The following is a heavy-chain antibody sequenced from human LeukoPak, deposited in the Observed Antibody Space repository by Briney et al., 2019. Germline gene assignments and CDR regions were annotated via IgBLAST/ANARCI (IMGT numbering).Heavy chain of an antibody. CDR1: GFTFSSYS. CDR3: ARESFSGWYDDD. D-gene: IGHD6-19*01. CDR2: ISSSSSYI. V-gene: IGHV3-21*01. J-gene: IGHJ4*02. Sequence: PGGSLRLSCAASGFTFSSYSMNWVRQAPGKGLEWVSSISSSSSYIYHADSVKGRFTISRDNAKNSLYLQMNSLRGEDTAVYYCARESFSGWYDDDWGKGTLVTVSS.